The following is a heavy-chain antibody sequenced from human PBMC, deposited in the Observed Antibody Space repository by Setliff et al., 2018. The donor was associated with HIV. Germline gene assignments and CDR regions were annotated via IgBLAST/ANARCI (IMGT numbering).Heavy chain of an antibody. J-gene: IGHJ3*02. D-gene: IGHD3-22*01. V-gene: IGHV1-46*01. Sequence: ASVKVSCKASGFSFSRHYIHWVRQAPGPGLEWMGMINPSDGIPSYAQKFQGRVVVTRDTSRSTVYMELSSLRSEDTAVYFCTRAFPPMIPAAFDIWGLGTLVTVSS. CDR3: TRAFPPMIPAAFDI. CDR2: INPSDGIP. CDR1: GFSFSRHY.